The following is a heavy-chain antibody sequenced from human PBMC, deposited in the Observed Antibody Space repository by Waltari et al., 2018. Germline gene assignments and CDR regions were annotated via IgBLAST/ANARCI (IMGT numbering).Heavy chain of an antibody. V-gene: IGHV3-7*01. Sequence: EVQLVESGGGLVQPGGSLTLSCAASGFTFSTYWMTWVSQAPGKGLEWVANIKQDGSAKYYVDSVKGRFTISRDNARNSLFLQMDSLRAEDTAVYYCARLAVWVAQEDIWGQGTLVTVSS. D-gene: IGHD1-26*01. CDR3: ARLAVWVAQEDI. CDR2: IKQDGSAK. J-gene: IGHJ4*02. CDR1: GFTFSTYW.